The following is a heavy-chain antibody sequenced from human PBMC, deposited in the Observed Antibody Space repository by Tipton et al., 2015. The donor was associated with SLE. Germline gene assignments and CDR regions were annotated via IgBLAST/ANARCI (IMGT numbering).Heavy chain of an antibody. D-gene: IGHD3-16*01. CDR2: IGKGGDT. Sequence: GSLRLSCAASGFIFSNYDMHWVRQATGEGLEWVAGIGKGGDTYYAGSVKGRFTISRENAKNSVYLQMNSLRVGDTAVYYCAKVGMDVWGQGTTVTVSS. V-gene: IGHV3-13*01. CDR1: GFIFSNYD. J-gene: IGHJ6*02. CDR3: AKVGMDV.